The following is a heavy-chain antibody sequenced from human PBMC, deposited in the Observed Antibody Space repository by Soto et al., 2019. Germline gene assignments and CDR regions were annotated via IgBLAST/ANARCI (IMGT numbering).Heavy chain of an antibody. V-gene: IGHV3-33*01. Sequence: QVQLVESGGGVVQPGRSLRLSCAASGFTFSSYGMHWVRQAPGKGLEWVAVIWYDGSNKYYADSVKGRFTISRDNSKNTLYLQMNSLRAEETAVYYCARGELYYDFWSGYYNSNWFDPWGQGTLVTVSS. CDR2: IWYDGSNK. J-gene: IGHJ5*02. CDR1: GFTFSSYG. D-gene: IGHD3-3*01. CDR3: ARGELYYDFWSGYYNSNWFDP.